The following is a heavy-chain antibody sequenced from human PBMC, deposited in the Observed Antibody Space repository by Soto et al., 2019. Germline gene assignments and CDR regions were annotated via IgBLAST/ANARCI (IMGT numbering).Heavy chain of an antibody. CDR3: ASLWGWTVDY. CDR1: GGSISSYY. V-gene: IGHV4-59*08. D-gene: IGHD3-16*01. Sequence: QVQLQESGPGLVKPSETLSLTCTVSGGSISSYYWSWIRQPPGKGLEWIGYIYYSGSTNYNPSLNRRVTLSVDTSKHHFSLKLSSVTAADTAVYYCASLWGWTVDYWGQGTLVTVSS. CDR2: IYYSGST. J-gene: IGHJ4*02.